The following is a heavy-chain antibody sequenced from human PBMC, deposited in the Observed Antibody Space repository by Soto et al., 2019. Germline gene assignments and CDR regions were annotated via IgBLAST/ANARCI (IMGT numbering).Heavy chain of an antibody. J-gene: IGHJ4*02. CDR3: ARDRAEYSGYEHDY. D-gene: IGHD5-12*01. V-gene: IGHV3-33*01. Sequence: GGSLRLSCAASGFTFSSYGMHWVRQAPGKGLEWVAVIWYDGSNKYYADSVKGRFTISRDNSKNTLYLQMNSLRAEDTAVYYCARDRAEYSGYEHDYWGQGTLVTVSS. CDR1: GFTFSSYG. CDR2: IWYDGSNK.